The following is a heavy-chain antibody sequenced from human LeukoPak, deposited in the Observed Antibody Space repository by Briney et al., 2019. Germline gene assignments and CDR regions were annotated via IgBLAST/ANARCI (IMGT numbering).Heavy chain of an antibody. J-gene: IGHJ5*02. CDR3: AKDLERSVGHTLSSTTCYGS. D-gene: IGHD2-2*01. Sequence: GGSLRLSCAASGFTYSTYSMDWVRQDPGKGLEWVSYTSSSSSIIYYADSVKGRFTISRDNAKNSLYLQMNSLRADDTAVYYCAKDLERSVGHTLSSTTCYGSWGQGTLVTFSS. CDR2: TSSSSSII. V-gene: IGHV3-48*04. CDR1: GFTYSTYS.